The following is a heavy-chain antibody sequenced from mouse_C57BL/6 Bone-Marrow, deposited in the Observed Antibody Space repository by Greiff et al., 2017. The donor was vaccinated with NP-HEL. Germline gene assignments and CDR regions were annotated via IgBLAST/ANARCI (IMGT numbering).Heavy chain of an antibody. CDR3: TRRGLYGSSYFDY. CDR2: ISSGGDYI. V-gene: IGHV5-9-1*02. Sequence: EVQGVESGEGLVKPGGSLKLSCAASGFTFSSYAMSWVRQTPEKRLEWVAYISSGGDYIYYADTVKGRFTISRDNARNTLYLQMSSLKSEDTAMYYCTRRGLYGSSYFDYWGQGTTLTVSS. J-gene: IGHJ2*01. D-gene: IGHD1-1*01. CDR1: GFTFSSYA.